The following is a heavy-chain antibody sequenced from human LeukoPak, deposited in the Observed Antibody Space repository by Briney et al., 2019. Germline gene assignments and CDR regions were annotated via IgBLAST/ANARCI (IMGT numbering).Heavy chain of an antibody. Sequence: GGSLRLSCAASGFTFSSYSMNWVRQAPGKGLEWVSSISSSSSYIYYADSVKGRFTISRDNAKNSLYLQMNSLRAEDTAVYYCARTDTAMATYWFDPWGQGTLFTVSS. V-gene: IGHV3-21*01. CDR1: GFTFSSYS. CDR3: ARTDTAMATYWFDP. D-gene: IGHD5-18*01. J-gene: IGHJ5*02. CDR2: ISSSSSYI.